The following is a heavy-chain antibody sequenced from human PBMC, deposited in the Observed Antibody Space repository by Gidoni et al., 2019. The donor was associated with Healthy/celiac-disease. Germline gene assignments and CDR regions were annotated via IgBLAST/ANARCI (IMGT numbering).Heavy chain of an antibody. J-gene: IGHJ5*02. Sequence: EVQLVQSGAEVKKPGESLRISCKGSGYSFTSYWISWWRQMPGKGLEWVGRIDPSDSYTNYSPSFQGHVTISADKSISTAYLQWSSLKASDTAMYYCARHRYCSGGSCYPRWFDPWGQGTLVTVSS. D-gene: IGHD2-15*01. CDR1: GYSFTSYW. CDR3: ARHRYCSGGSCYPRWFDP. V-gene: IGHV5-10-1*03. CDR2: IDPSDSYT.